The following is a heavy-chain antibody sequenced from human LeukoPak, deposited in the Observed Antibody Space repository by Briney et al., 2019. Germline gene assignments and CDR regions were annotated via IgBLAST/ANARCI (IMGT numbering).Heavy chain of an antibody. Sequence: GRSLRLSCAASGFTFSSYAMHWVRQAPGKGLEWVAVISYDGSNKYYADSVKGRFTISRDNSKNTLYLQMNSLRAEDTAVYYCARGAYQIVVVTAPTYWGQGTLVTVSS. D-gene: IGHD2-21*02. CDR3: ARGAYQIVVVTAPTY. CDR1: GFTFSSYA. J-gene: IGHJ4*02. CDR2: ISYDGSNK. V-gene: IGHV3-30-3*01.